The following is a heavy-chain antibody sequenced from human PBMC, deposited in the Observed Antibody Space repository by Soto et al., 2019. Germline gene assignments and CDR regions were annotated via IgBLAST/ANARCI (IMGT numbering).Heavy chain of an antibody. Sequence: QVHLVQSGAEVKKPGASVKVSCKASGYTFSNYGISWVRQAPGQGLEWMGWISVSNGNTNYAQRLQGRVTMTSDTSTSTAYMELKNLRSDDTAVYYCARMAFGLDYWGQGTLVTVSS. D-gene: IGHD3-10*01. J-gene: IGHJ4*02. V-gene: IGHV1-18*01. CDR1: GYTFSNYG. CDR2: ISVSNGNT. CDR3: ARMAFGLDY.